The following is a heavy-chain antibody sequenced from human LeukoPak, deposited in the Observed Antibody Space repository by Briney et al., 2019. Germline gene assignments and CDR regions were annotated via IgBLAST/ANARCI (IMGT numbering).Heavy chain of an antibody. CDR3: ARRSRDGYNLIDY. CDR2: IYPGDSDT. D-gene: IGHD5-24*01. V-gene: IGHV5-51*01. CDR1: GYTFTIYW. Sequence: GESLKISCKGSGYTFTIYWIGWGRQMPGKGLEWMGIIYPGDSDTKYSPPFQGQFTISVDKSICTAYLQCNSLVASATAIYYCARRSRDGYNLIDYWGQGTLVTVSS. J-gene: IGHJ4*02.